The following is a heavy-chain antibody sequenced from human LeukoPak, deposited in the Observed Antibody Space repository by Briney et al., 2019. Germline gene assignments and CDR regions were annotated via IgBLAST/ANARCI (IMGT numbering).Heavy chain of an antibody. CDR1: GYTFINYD. J-gene: IGHJ6*03. V-gene: IGHV1-2*02. Sequence: GASVKVSCKASGYTFINYDFSWVRQAPGQGLEWMGWINPNSGGTNYAQKFQGRVTMTRDTSISTAYMELSRLRSDDTAVYYCARTSYYYYYYMDVWGKGTTVTVSS. CDR2: INPNSGGT. CDR3: ARTSYYYYYYMDV.